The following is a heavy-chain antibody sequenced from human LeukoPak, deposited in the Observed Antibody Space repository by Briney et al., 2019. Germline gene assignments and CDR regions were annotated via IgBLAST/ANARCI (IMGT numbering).Heavy chain of an antibody. CDR3: ALSRVPYYYGSGSSRFDY. Sequence: GGSLRLSCAASGFTFDDYAMHWVRQAPGKGLEWVSGMSWNSGSIGYADSVKGRFTISRDNAKNSLYLQMNSLRAEDTALYYCALSRVPYYYGSGSSRFDYWGQGTLVTVSS. J-gene: IGHJ4*02. CDR1: GFTFDDYA. D-gene: IGHD3-10*01. CDR2: MSWNSGSI. V-gene: IGHV3-9*01.